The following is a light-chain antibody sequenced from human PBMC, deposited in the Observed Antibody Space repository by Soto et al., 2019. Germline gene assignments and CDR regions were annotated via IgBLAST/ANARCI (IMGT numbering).Light chain of an antibody. Sequence: QSALTQPASVSGSPGQSITISCTGTSSDVGGYNYVSWYQQYPGKAPKLMIYDVSGRPSGISNRFSGSKSGNTASLIISGLQAEDEADYYCSSSTSSSLGVVFGGGTKLTVL. V-gene: IGLV2-14*03. CDR1: SSDVGGYNY. CDR3: SSSTSSSLGVV. CDR2: DVS. J-gene: IGLJ2*01.